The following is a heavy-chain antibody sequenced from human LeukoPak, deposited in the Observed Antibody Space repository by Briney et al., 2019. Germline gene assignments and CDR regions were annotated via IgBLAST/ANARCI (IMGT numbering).Heavy chain of an antibody. J-gene: IGHJ6*03. D-gene: IGHD3-10*01. CDR1: GGSFSGYY. Sequence: PSETLSLTRAVYGGSFSGYYWSWIRQPPGKGLEWIGEINHSGSTNYNPSLKSRVIISIDTSKNQFSLKLSSVTAADTAVFYCARHKMVRGIGYYYYMDVWGKGTMVTISS. V-gene: IGHV4-34*01. CDR2: INHSGST. CDR3: ARHKMVRGIGYYYYMDV.